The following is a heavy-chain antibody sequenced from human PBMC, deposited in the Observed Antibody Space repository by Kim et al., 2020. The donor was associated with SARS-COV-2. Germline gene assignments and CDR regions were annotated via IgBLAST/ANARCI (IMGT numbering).Heavy chain of an antibody. D-gene: IGHD3-22*01. V-gene: IGHV4-39*01. J-gene: IGHJ4*02. CDR3: ARTFTDYYDSSGYYYFDY. Sequence: KSRVTLSVDTSKNQFSLKLSSVTAADTAVYYCARTFTDYYDSSGYYYFDYWGQGTLVTVSS.